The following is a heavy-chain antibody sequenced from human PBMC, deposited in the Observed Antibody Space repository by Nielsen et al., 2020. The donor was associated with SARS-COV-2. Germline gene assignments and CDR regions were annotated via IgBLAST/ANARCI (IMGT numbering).Heavy chain of an antibody. Sequence: ASVKVSCKASGYTFTGYYMHWARQAPGQGLEWMGRINPNSGGTNYAQKFQGRVTMTRDTSISTAYMELSRLRSDDTAVYYCARGGYSSGWYNNWFDPWGQGTLVTVSS. CDR3: ARGGYSSGWYNNWFDP. CDR1: GYTFTGYY. V-gene: IGHV1-2*06. CDR2: INPNSGGT. D-gene: IGHD6-19*01. J-gene: IGHJ5*02.